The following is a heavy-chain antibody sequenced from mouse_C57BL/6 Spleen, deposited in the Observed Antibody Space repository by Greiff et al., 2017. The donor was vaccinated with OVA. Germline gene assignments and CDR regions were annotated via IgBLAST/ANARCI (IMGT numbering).Heavy chain of an antibody. Sequence: DVKLVESGGGLVQPGGSLKLSCAASGFTFSDYYMYWVRQTPEKRLEWVAYISNGGGSTYYPDTVKGRFTISRDNAKNTLYLQMSRLKSEDTAMYYCARPGYGYDNAMDYWGQGTSVTVSS. D-gene: IGHD2-2*01. CDR3: ARPGYGYDNAMDY. CDR1: GFTFSDYY. V-gene: IGHV5-12*01. J-gene: IGHJ4*01. CDR2: ISNGGGST.